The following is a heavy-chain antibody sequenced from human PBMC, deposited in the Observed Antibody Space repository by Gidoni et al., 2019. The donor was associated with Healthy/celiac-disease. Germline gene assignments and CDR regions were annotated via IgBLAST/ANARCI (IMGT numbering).Heavy chain of an antibody. CDR1: GFTFSSYA. D-gene: IGHD6-13*01. CDR2: ISGSGGST. V-gene: IGHV3-23*01. Sequence: EVQLLESGGGLVQPGGSLRLSCSASGFTFSSYAMSWVRQAPGKGLEWVSAISGSGGSTYYADSVKGRFTISRDNSKNTLYLQMNSLRAEDTAVYYCAKALGSSSWYGYWGQGTLVTVSS. CDR3: AKALGSSSWYGY. J-gene: IGHJ4*02.